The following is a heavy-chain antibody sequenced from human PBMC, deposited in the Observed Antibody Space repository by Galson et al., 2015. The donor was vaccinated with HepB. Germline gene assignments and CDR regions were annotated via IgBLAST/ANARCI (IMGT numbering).Heavy chain of an antibody. CDR2: ISGSGGST. J-gene: IGHJ5*02. CDR3: AKSLTLLRWLDGLLP. D-gene: IGHD2-15*01. V-gene: IGHV3-23*01. CDR1: GFTFSSYA. Sequence: SLRLSCAASGFTFSSYAMSWVRQAPGKGLEWVSAISGSGGSTYYADSVKGRFTISRDNSKNTLYLQMNSLRAEDTAVYYCAKSLTLLRWLDGLLPWGQGTLVTVSS.